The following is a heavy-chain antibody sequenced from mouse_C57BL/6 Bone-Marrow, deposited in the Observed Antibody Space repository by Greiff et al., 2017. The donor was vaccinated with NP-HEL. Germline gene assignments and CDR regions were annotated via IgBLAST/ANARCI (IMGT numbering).Heavy chain of an antibody. D-gene: IGHD1-1*01. CDR3: AREGIYYYGSSSSYYFDY. CDR1: GYTFTSYW. Sequence: QVHVKQPGAELVKPGASVKLSCKASGYTFTSYWMHWVKQRPGQGLEWIGMIHPNSGSTNYNEKFKSKATLTVDKSSITAYMQLSSLTSEDSAVYYCAREGIYYYGSSSSYYFDYWGQGTTLTVSS. J-gene: IGHJ2*01. CDR2: IHPNSGST. V-gene: IGHV1-64*01.